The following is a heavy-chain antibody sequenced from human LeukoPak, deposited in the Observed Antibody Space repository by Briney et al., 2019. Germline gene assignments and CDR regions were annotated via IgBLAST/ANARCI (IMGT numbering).Heavy chain of an antibody. CDR3: ARDSAAHGGY. D-gene: IGHD6-25*01. CDR2: IKQDGSDK. Sequence: PXXSLRLSCVVSEFNFRNYWMSWVRQTPGKGLEWVANIKQDGSDKYYVDSVKGRFIISRDNAKNSLYLQMNSLRDEDTAVYYCARDSAAHGGYWGQGTPVIVSS. CDR1: EFNFRNYW. J-gene: IGHJ4*02. V-gene: IGHV3-7*03.